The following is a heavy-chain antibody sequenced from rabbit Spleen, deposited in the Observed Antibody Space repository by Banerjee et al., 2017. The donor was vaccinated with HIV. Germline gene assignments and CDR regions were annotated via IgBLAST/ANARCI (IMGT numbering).Heavy chain of an antibody. CDR1: GFAFNSVYD. CDR2: IYSTIDYT. Sequence: QEQLVESGGGLVQPEGSLTLTCTASGFAFNSVYDMCWVRQAPGKGLEWIGYIYSTIDYTYYATWAKGRFTISKTSSTTVTPEMTSLTVADTATYFCARVSETSGWGEDLWGQGTLVTVS. CDR3: ARVSETSGWGEDL. V-gene: IGHV1S45*01. J-gene: IGHJ4*01. D-gene: IGHD4-1*01.